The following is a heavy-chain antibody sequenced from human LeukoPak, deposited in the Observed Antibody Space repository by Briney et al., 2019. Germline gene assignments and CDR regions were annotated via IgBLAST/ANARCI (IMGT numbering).Heavy chain of an antibody. J-gene: IGHJ6*03. CDR3: ARDHYDSSGYYHYYYCMDA. CDR1: GYTFTGYY. D-gene: IGHD3-22*01. V-gene: IGHV1-2*06. CDR2: INPNSGGT. Sequence: ASVKVSCKASGYTFTGYYMHWVRQAPGQGLEWMGRINPNSGGTNYAQKFQGRVTMTRDTSISTAYMELSRLRSDDTAVYYCARDHYDSSGYYHYYYCMDAWGKGTTVTVSS.